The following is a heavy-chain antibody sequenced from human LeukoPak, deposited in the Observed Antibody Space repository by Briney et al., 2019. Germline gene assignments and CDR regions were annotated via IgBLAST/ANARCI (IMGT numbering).Heavy chain of an antibody. J-gene: IGHJ6*02. CDR3: ARDSGSYSPEGMDV. CDR2: ISSSSSYI. D-gene: IGHD5-18*01. V-gene: IGHV3-21*01. Sequence: PGGSLRLSCAASGFTFSSYSMNWVRQAPGKGLEWVSSISSSSSYIYYADSVKGRFTISRDNAKNSLYLQMNSLRAEDTAVYYCARDSGSYSPEGMDVWGQGTTVTVSS. CDR1: GFTFSSYS.